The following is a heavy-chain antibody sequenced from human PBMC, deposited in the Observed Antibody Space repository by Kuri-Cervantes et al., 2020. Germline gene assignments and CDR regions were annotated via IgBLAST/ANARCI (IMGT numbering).Heavy chain of an antibody. CDR1: GGSISSYY. CDR3: ARLWFGEFTFDY. V-gene: IGHV4-59*08. J-gene: IGHJ4*02. D-gene: IGHD3-10*01. Sequence: SETLSLTCTVSGGSISSYYWSWIRQHPGKGLEWIGYIYYSGSTYYNPSLKSRVTISVDTSKNQFSLKLSSVTAADTAVYYCARLWFGEFTFDYWGQGTLVTVSS. CDR2: IYYSGST.